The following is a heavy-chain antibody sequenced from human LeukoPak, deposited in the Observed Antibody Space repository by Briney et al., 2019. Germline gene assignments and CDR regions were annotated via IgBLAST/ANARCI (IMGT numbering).Heavy chain of an antibody. V-gene: IGHV1-69*02. D-gene: IGHD3-22*01. J-gene: IGHJ4*02. Sequence: GSSVNVSCKASGGTFSSYTISWVRQAPGQGLEWMGRIIPILGIANYAQKFQGRVTITADKSTSTAYMELSSLRSEDTAVYYCAHVTDSSGYYYRGLGYWGQGTLVTVSS. CDR1: GGTFSSYT. CDR2: IIPILGIA. CDR3: AHVTDSSGYYYRGLGY.